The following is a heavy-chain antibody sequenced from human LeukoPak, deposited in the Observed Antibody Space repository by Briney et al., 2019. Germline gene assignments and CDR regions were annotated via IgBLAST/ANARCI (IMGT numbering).Heavy chain of an antibody. J-gene: IGHJ4*02. CDR3: ARGGASELYYFDY. V-gene: IGHV3-53*01. Sequence: GGSLRLSCAASGFTVSSKYMSWVRQAPGKGLECVSVIYNGGNTYYADSVKGRFTISRDNSKNTLYLQMNSLRAEDTAIYYCARGGASELYYFDYWGQGTLVTVSS. CDR2: IYNGGNT. D-gene: IGHD2-15*01. CDR1: GFTVSSKY.